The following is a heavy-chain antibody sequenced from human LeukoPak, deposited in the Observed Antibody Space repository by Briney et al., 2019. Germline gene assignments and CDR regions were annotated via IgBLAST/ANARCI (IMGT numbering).Heavy chain of an antibody. D-gene: IGHD1-20*01. Sequence: SQTLSLTCTVSGGSVRRGNYYWTWIRQPAGSGLEWIGRIYTSGTTDYNPSLRTRVTISVDASRNQFSLNLSSVTAADTAVYYCARDNWAFDIWGQGTMVTVSS. CDR2: IYTSGTT. J-gene: IGHJ3*02. CDR1: GGSVRRGNYY. V-gene: IGHV4-61*02. CDR3: ARDNWAFDI.